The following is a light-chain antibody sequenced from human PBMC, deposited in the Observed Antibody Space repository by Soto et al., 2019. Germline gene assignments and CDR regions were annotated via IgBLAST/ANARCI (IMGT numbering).Light chain of an antibody. CDR2: DAS. CDR3: QQYGGSPRT. CDR1: LSVSSNF. Sequence: EIVLTQSPDTLSLSPGERATLSCRASLSVSSNFLAWYQQKPGQAPRLLIYDASNRATGIPDRFSGSGSGTDFTLTISRLEPEDFAVYYCQQYGGSPRTFGQGTKVEIK. V-gene: IGKV3-20*01. J-gene: IGKJ1*01.